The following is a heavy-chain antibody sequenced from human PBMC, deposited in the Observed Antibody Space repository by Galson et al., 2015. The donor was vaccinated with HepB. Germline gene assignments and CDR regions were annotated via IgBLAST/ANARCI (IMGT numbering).Heavy chain of an antibody. CDR2: ISGDGSSI. J-gene: IGHJ3*02. Sequence: SLRLSCAASEFTFSDYYMSWIRQAPGKGLEWVSYISGDGSSISYADSVKGRFYIFRDNAKNSLYVQMNSLRAEDTAVYYCARSRLGYCSSTTCYMDAFDMWGQGTMVTIST. V-gene: IGHV3-11*01. D-gene: IGHD2-2*02. CDR1: EFTFSDYY. CDR3: ARSRLGYCSSTTCYMDAFDM.